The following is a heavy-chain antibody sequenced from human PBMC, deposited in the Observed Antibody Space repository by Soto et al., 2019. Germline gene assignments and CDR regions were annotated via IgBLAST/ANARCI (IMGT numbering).Heavy chain of an antibody. J-gene: IGHJ6*02. CDR1: GGSISSVDYA. Sequence: TLSLTCAVSGGSISSVDYAWRWIRQPQGKGLERIGYIYHSGSTYYNPSLKSRVTISVDRSKNQFSLKLSSVSAVDLAVFYCARAHYGDYGYGMDVWGQGTTVTVSS. V-gene: IGHV4-30-2*01. CDR2: IYHSGST. CDR3: ARAHYGDYGYGMDV. D-gene: IGHD4-17*01.